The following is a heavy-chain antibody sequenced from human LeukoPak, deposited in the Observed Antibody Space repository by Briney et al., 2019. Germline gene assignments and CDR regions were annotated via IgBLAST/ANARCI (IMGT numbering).Heavy chain of an antibody. Sequence: PGGSLRLSCAASGFTFSSYSMNWARQAPGKGLEWVSYISSSSSTIYYADSVKGRFTISRDNAKNSLYLQMNSLRDEDTAVYYCARDTDYGGNSDWFDPWGQGTLVTVSS. D-gene: IGHD4-23*01. J-gene: IGHJ5*02. CDR1: GFTFSSYS. V-gene: IGHV3-48*02. CDR3: ARDTDYGGNSDWFDP. CDR2: ISSSSSTI.